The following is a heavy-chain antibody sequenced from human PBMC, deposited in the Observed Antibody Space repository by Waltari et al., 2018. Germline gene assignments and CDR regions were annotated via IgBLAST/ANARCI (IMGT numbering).Heavy chain of an antibody. CDR1: GGSFSDYS. J-gene: IGHJ6*02. CDR3: VRAFMVTTFSALRYHDYYGMDV. Sequence: QVQLQQWGAGLLKPPETLSLTCAGYGGSFSDYSWSWVRQPPGKGLEWIGEINPSGVTNYNPSLKSRVTISVDTSKNQFSLRLSSVTAADTAVYYCVRAFMVTTFSALRYHDYYGMDVWGQGTAVTVSS. V-gene: IGHV4-34*01. D-gene: IGHD4-17*01. CDR2: INPSGVT.